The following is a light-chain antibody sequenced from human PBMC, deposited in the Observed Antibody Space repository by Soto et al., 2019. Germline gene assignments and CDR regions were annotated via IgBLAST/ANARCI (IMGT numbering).Light chain of an antibody. V-gene: IGKV3-15*01. Sequence: EILMTQSPATLSVSPGERATLSCRASETISYNLAWYHQKPGQAPRLLIYGASTRATGVPARFRGSGSGTEFTLTIGSLQSEDVGVYYCQQNNNWPQTFGQGTKVDIK. CDR3: QQNNNWPQT. CDR2: GAS. CDR1: ETISYN. J-gene: IGKJ1*01.